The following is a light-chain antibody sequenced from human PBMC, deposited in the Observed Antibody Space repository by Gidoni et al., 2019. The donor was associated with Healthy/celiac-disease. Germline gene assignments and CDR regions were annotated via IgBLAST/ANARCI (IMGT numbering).Light chain of an antibody. J-gene: IGLJ2*01. CDR2: EVS. CDR3: CSYAGSSTYVV. Sequence: SALTHPASVSGSPGQSITISCTGTSSDVGSYNLVSWYQQHPGKAPKLMIHEVSKRPSGVSNRFSGSKSGNTASLTISGLQAEDEADYYCCSYAGSSTYVVFGGGTKLTVL. CDR1: SSDVGSYNL. V-gene: IGLV2-23*02.